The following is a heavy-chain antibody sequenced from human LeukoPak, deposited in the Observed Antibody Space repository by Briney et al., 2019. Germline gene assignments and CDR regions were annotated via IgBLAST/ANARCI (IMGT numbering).Heavy chain of an antibody. Sequence: SETLSLTCTVSGGSISSYYWSWIRQPPGKGLEWIGYIYYSGSTNYNPSLKSRVTISVDTSKNQFSLKLSSVTAADTAVYYCARGFISGSGTLTYNWFDPWGQGTLVTVSS. D-gene: IGHD3-10*01. CDR3: ARGFISGSGTLTYNWFDP. V-gene: IGHV4-59*01. CDR2: IYYSGST. CDR1: GGSISSYY. J-gene: IGHJ5*02.